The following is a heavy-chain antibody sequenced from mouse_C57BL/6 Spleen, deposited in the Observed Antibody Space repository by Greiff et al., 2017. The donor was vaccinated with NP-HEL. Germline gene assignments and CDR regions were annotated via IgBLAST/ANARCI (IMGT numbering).Heavy chain of an antibody. V-gene: IGHV1-76*01. CDR1: GYTFTDYY. D-gene: IGHD2-3*01. J-gene: IGHJ4*01. CDR3: ARGDGVMDY. CDR2: IYPGSGNT. Sequence: QVQLQQSGAELVRPGASVKLSCKASGYTFTDYYINWVKQRPGQGLEWIARIYPGSGNTYYNEKFKGKATLTAEKSSSTAYMQLSSLTSEDSAVYFCARGDGVMDYWGQGTSVTVSS.